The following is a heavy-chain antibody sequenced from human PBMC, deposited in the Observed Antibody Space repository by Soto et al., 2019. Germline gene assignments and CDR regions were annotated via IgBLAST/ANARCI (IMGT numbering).Heavy chain of an antibody. D-gene: IGHD6-19*01. Sequence: GGSLRLSCAASGFTFISYAMHWVRPAPGKGLERVAVISCEGSNKYYADSVKGRFTISRDNSKNTLYLQTNSLRAEDTAVYYCARDVIAVARHFDYWGQGTRVTVSS. CDR3: ARDVIAVARHFDY. CDR2: ISCEGSNK. V-gene: IGHV3-30-3*01. CDR1: GFTFISYA. J-gene: IGHJ4*02.